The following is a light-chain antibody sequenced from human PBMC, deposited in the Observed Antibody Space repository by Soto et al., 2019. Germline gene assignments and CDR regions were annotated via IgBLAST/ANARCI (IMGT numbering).Light chain of an antibody. CDR1: QSVSSK. CDR2: GAS. V-gene: IGKV3-15*01. CDR3: QQYNSWLWT. J-gene: IGKJ1*01. Sequence: EIEMTQSPATLSVSPGEGATLSCRASQSVSSKLAWYQQKPGQAPRLLIYGASTRATGIPARFSGSGSGTEVTLIISSLQSEDSAVYYCQQYNSWLWTFGQGTKVEIK.